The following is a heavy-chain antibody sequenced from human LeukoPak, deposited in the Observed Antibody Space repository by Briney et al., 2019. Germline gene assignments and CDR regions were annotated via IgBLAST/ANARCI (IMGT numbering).Heavy chain of an antibody. D-gene: IGHD3-22*01. CDR2: ISGSGGST. CDR3: AKDLYYYDSSGYYAPWYYFDY. CDR1: GFSFGTYG. J-gene: IGHJ4*02. V-gene: IGHV3-23*01. Sequence: GGSLRLSCAASGFSFGTYGMSWVRQVPGKGLEWVSAISGSGGSTYYADSVKGRFTISRDNSKNTLYLQMNSLRAEDTAVYYCAKDLYYYDSSGYYAPWYYFDYWGQGTLVTVSS.